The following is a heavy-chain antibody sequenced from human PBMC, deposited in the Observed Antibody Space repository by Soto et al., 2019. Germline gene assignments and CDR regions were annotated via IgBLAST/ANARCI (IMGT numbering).Heavy chain of an antibody. D-gene: IGHD1-1*01. CDR2: ISSSGSAI. J-gene: IGHJ2*01. CDR1: GFTFINYY. V-gene: IGHV3-11*01. CDR3: ASGYLSALDL. Sequence: PWGSLRLSCAASGFTFINYYMSFIRQAPGKGLEWVSYISSSGSAIYYANSVKGRFTISRDYAKNSLYLQMSSLRAEDTALYYCASGYLSALDLWGRGTLVTVSS.